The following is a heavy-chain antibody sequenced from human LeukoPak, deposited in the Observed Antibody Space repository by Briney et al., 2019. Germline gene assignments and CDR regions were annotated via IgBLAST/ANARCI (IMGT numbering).Heavy chain of an antibody. V-gene: IGHV4-61*08. Sequence: SETLSLTCTVSGDPISSHSDYKWTWIRQPPGKGLEWIGYVYHNGNINYNPFLGSRLTVSVDTSKNQFSLRLTSVTAADTAVYFCAREYSAFDHWGHGTLVTVSS. J-gene: IGHJ4*01. D-gene: IGHD4-11*01. CDR2: VYHNGNI. CDR3: AREYSAFDH. CDR1: GDPISSHSDY.